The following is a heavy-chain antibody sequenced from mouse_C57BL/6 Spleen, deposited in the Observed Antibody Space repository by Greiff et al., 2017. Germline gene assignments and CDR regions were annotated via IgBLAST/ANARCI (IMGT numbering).Heavy chain of an antibody. J-gene: IGHJ3*01. CDR3: ARHEEEVYYDYDAWFAY. Sequence: QVQLQQSGAELVKPGASVKLSCKASGYTFTEYTIHWVKQRSGQGLEWIGWFYPGSGSIKYNAKFKDKATLTADKSSSTVYIELSRLTSEDSAVYVCARHEEEVYYDYDAWFAYWGQGTLVTVSA. CDR2: FYPGSGSI. V-gene: IGHV1-62-2*01. CDR1: GYTFTEYT. D-gene: IGHD2-4*01.